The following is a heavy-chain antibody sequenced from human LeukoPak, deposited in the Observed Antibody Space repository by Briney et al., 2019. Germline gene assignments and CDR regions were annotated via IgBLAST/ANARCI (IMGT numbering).Heavy chain of an antibody. CDR3: ANDLNWNSHGMDV. V-gene: IGHV3-33*06. D-gene: IGHD1-7*01. CDR1: GFVFSTYG. CDR2: IWYDGSNK. Sequence: GRSLRLSCAASGFVFSTYGMHWVRQAPGKGLEWVAVIWYDGSNKYYADSVKGRFTISRDNSKNALYLQMNSLRAEDTAVYYCANDLNWNSHGMDVWGQGTTVTVPS. J-gene: IGHJ6*02.